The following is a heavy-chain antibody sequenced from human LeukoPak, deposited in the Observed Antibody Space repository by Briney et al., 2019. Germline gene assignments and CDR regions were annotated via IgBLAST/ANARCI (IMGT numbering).Heavy chain of an antibody. Sequence: GGSLRLSCAASGFTFSSYWMSWVRQAPGRGLEWVANIKQDGSEKYYVDSVKGRFTISRDNAKNSLYLQMNSLRAEDTAVYYCASNFEYSSSSDAFDIWGQGTMVTVSS. CDR2: IKQDGSEK. V-gene: IGHV3-7*01. CDR1: GFTFSSYW. CDR3: ASNFEYSSSSDAFDI. J-gene: IGHJ3*02. D-gene: IGHD6-6*01.